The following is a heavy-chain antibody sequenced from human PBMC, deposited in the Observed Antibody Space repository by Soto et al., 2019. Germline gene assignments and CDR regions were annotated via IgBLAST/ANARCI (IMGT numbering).Heavy chain of an antibody. J-gene: IGHJ6*02. V-gene: IGHV4-59*01. CDR2: IYYSGSN. Sequence: SETLSLTCTVSGASINSAYWSWIRQSPGKGLEYLGYIYYSGSNNFGPSLKSRVSVPVDTSKNQVSLRLRSVTAADTAVYYCARGPGITISGVVLNGLDVWGQGTTVTVSS. CDR1: GASINSAY. D-gene: IGHD3-3*01. CDR3: ARGPGITISGVVLNGLDV.